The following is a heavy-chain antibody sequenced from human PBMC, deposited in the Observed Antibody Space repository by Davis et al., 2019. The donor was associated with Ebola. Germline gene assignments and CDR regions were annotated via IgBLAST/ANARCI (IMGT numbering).Heavy chain of an antibody. V-gene: IGHV1-18*01. D-gene: IGHD3-16*02. CDR3: ARGGVIWGSYRHFDY. J-gene: IGHJ4*02. CDR2: ISAYNGNT. Sequence: ASVKVSCKASGYTFISYGISWVRQAPGQGLEWMGWISAYNGNTNYAQKLQGRVTMTTDTSTSTAYMELSSLRSEDTAVYYCARGGVIWGSYRHFDYWGQGILVTVSS. CDR1: GYTFISYG.